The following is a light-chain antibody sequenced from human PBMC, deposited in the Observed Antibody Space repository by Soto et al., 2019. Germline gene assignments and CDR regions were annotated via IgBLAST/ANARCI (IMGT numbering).Light chain of an antibody. CDR2: GAS. V-gene: IGKV3-20*01. CDR1: QSVSSSY. J-gene: IGKJ1*01. Sequence: EIVLTQSPGTLSLSPGERATLSCRASQSVSSSYLAWYQQKPGQAPRRLIYGASSRATGIPDRFSGSGSGTAFTLTISRLEPEDFAVYYCQQYGSSPTWTFGQGTKVEIK. CDR3: QQYGSSPTWT.